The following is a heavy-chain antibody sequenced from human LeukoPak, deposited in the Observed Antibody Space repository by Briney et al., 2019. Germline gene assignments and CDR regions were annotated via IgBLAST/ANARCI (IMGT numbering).Heavy chain of an antibody. CDR1: GFTVSGNY. J-gene: IGHJ6*02. Sequence: GGSLRLSCAASGFTVSGNYMSWVRQAPGKGLEWVSVIYSGGSTYYADSVKGRFTISRDNSKNTLYLQMNSLRAEDTAVYYCARDLSGDYYYYGMDVWGQGTTVTVSS. CDR2: IYSGGST. V-gene: IGHV3-66*01. D-gene: IGHD1-26*01. CDR3: ARDLSGDYYYYGMDV.